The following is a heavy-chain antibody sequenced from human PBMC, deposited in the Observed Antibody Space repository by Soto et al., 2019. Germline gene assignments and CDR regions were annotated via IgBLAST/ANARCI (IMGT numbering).Heavy chain of an antibody. Sequence: HPGGSLRLSCAASGFTLSSYSIHWVLQAPGKGLDLVAVISYDGNTQFYGDSVKGRFIVSRDNSRHTLYLQLNNLQAEVTAVYYCAKVSRPSRISTPDFDYWGQGT. J-gene: IGHJ4*02. CDR3: AKVSRPSRISTPDFDY. V-gene: IGHV3-30-3*01. CDR1: GFTLSSYS. CDR2: ISYDGNTQ.